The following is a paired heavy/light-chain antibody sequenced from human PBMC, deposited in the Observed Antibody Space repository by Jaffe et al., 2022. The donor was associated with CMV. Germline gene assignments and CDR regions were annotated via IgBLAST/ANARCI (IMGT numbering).Light chain of an antibody. CDR3: QQSYSTL. J-gene: IGKJ2*01. CDR2: AAS. Sequence: DIQMTQSPSSLSASVGDRVTITCRASQSISSYLNWYQQKPGKAPKLLIYAASSLQSGVPSRFSGSGSGTDFTLTISSLQPEDFATYYCQQSYSTLFGQGTKLEIK. V-gene: IGKV1-39*01. CDR1: QSISSY.
Heavy chain of an antibody. CDR2: TYYRSKWYN. Sequence: QVQLQQSGPGLVKPSQTLSLTCAISGDSVSSNSAAWNWIRQSPSRGLEWLGRTYYRSKWYNDYAVSVKSRITINPDTSKNQFSLQLNSVTPEDTAVYYCAREEWIQLWLEGWLEYGMDVWGQGTTVTVSS. D-gene: IGHD5-18*01. CDR3: AREEWIQLWLEGWLEYGMDV. V-gene: IGHV6-1*01. CDR1: GDSVSSNSAA. J-gene: IGHJ6*02.